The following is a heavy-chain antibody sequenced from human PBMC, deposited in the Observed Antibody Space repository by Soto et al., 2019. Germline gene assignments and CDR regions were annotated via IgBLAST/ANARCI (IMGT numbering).Heavy chain of an antibody. CDR3: ARYNSYAIDY. D-gene: IGHD2-8*01. V-gene: IGHV4-59*01. CDR2: IHYSGTT. J-gene: IGHJ4*02. Sequence: SETLSLTCTVSGTSIISYYWSWIRQPPGKGLEWIANIHYSGTTNYNPSLASRVTLSVDTSKNQFSLKMTSVTAADRAMYFCARYNSYAIDYWGRGTLVTVSS. CDR1: GTSIISYY.